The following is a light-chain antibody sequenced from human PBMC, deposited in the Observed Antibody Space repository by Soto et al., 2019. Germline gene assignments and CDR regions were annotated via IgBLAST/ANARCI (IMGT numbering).Light chain of an antibody. CDR1: SSDVGGYNY. CDR2: DVS. J-gene: IGLJ2*01. Sequence: QSALTQPRSVSGSPGQSVTISCTGTSSDVGGYNYVSWYQQHPGKAPKLMIYDVSKRPSGVPDRFSGSKSGNTASLTISGLQAEDGADYYCCSYAGSWGVFGGGTKLTVL. V-gene: IGLV2-11*01. CDR3: CSYAGSWGV.